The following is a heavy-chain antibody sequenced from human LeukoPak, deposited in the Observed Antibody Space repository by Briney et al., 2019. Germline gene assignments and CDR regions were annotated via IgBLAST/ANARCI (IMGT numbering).Heavy chain of an antibody. CDR1: GGSVSRTNW. V-gene: IGHV4-4*02. Sequence: SETLSLTCGVSGGSVSRTNWWTWIRQPPGKGLEWIGEVHLDGRTNFNPSLKSRLTMSVDLSENHVSLKLTSVTAADTAVYYCAREGGFYRPLDYSGQGTLVTVSS. CDR3: AREGGFYRPLDY. J-gene: IGHJ4*02. D-gene: IGHD6-25*01. CDR2: VHLDGRT.